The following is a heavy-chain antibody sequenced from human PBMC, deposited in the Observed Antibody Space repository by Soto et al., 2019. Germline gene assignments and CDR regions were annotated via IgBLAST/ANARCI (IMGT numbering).Heavy chain of an antibody. Sequence: SETLSLTCTVSGGSISSGGYYWSWIRQHPGKGLEWIGYIYYSGSTYYNPSLKSRVTISVDTSKNQFSLKLSSVTAADTAVYYCARGIMHYYDSSGYEYFDYWGQRTPVTVSS. CDR2: IYYSGST. V-gene: IGHV4-31*03. CDR1: GGSISSGGYY. CDR3: ARGIMHYYDSSGYEYFDY. J-gene: IGHJ4*02. D-gene: IGHD3-22*01.